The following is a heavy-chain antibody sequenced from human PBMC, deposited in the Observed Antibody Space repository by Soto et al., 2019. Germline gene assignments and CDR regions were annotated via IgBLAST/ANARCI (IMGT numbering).Heavy chain of an antibody. CDR2: ISYDGSNK. Sequence: QVQLVESGGGVVHPGRSLRLSCAASGFTFSSYAMHWVRQAPGKGLEWVAVISYDGSNKYYADSVKGRFTISRDNSKNTLYLQMNSLRAEDTAVYYCARDPTTSYGDYTFDIWGQGTMVTVSS. V-gene: IGHV3-30-3*01. CDR3: ARDPTTSYGDYTFDI. CDR1: GFTFSSYA. J-gene: IGHJ3*02. D-gene: IGHD4-17*01.